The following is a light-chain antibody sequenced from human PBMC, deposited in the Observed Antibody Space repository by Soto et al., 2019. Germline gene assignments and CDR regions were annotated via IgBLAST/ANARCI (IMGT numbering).Light chain of an antibody. CDR1: SSDVGGYKF. V-gene: IGLV2-8*01. Sequence: QSVLTQPPSASGSPGQSVTISCTGTSSDVGGYKFVSWYQQHPGKAPKLIIYEVTQRPSGVPDRFSASKSGNTASLTVSGLQAEDEADYYCSSYAGSNMGVFGTGTKVTVL. CDR2: EVT. CDR3: SSYAGSNMGV. J-gene: IGLJ1*01.